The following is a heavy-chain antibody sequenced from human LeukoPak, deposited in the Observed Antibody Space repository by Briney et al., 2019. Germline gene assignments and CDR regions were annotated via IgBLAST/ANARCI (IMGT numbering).Heavy chain of an antibody. CDR2: IWYDGSNK. D-gene: IGHD4-23*01. Sequence: GGSLRLSCAASGFTFSSYGMHWVRQAPGKGLEWVAVIWYDGSNKYYADSVKGRFTISRDNSKNTLYLQMNSLRAEDTAVYYCASNHGGRDDYGGNSGGWFDPWGQGTLVTDSS. J-gene: IGHJ5*02. CDR1: GFTFSSYG. V-gene: IGHV3-33*01. CDR3: ASNHGGRDDYGGNSGGWFDP.